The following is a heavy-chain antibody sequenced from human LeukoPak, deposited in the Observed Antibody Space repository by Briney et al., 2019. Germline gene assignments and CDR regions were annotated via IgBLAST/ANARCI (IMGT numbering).Heavy chain of an antibody. CDR1: GFAFSDYY. D-gene: IGHD3-3*01. CDR3: ARGYDFWSGYPNMNWFDP. V-gene: IGHV3-11*04. Sequence: PGGSLRLSCAASGFAFSDYYMSWIRQAPGKGLEWVSYISSSGSTIYYADPVKGRFTISRDNAKNSLYLQMNSLRAEDTAVYYCARGYDFWSGYPNMNWFDPWGQGTLVTVSS. J-gene: IGHJ5*02. CDR2: ISSSGSTI.